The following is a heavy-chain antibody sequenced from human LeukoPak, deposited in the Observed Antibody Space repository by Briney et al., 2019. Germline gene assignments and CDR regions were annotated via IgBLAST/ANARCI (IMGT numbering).Heavy chain of an antibody. J-gene: IGHJ4*02. CDR3: AKSGLNRFDY. CDR2: ISGSGRGGNT. CDR1: GFTFSSYG. D-gene: IGHD2-15*01. Sequence: GGSLRLSCAASGFTFSSYGMHWVRQAPGKGLEWVSNISGSGRGGNTYYADSVKGRFTISRDNSKYTLYLQMISLRAEDTAVYYCAKSGLNRFDYWGQGTLVTVSS. V-gene: IGHV3-23*01.